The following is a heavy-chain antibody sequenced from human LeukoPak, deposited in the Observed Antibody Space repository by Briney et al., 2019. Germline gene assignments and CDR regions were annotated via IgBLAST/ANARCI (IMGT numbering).Heavy chain of an antibody. CDR2: IYTSGRT. D-gene: IGHD5-24*01. CDR1: GGSISSGSYY. J-gene: IGHJ4*02. CDR3: ARHRSGWLQSSFDY. Sequence: PSETLSLTCTVSGGSISSGSYYWSWIRQPAGKGLEWIGRIYTSGRTNYNPSLKSRVTISVDTSKNQFSLKLSSVTAADTAVYYCARHRSGWLQSSFDYWGQGTLVTVSS. V-gene: IGHV4-61*02.